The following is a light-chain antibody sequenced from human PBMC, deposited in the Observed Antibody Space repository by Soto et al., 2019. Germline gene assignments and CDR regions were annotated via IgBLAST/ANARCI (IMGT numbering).Light chain of an antibody. CDR3: QQYNNWPIT. CDR1: QSVSTN. Sequence: IALTQSPVTLSVSSGERAALSWLASQSVSTNLAWYQQKPGQAPRLLIYGASTRATGLPARFSGSGSGTQFTLTISSLQSEDFAVYYCQQYNNWPITFGQGTRLEIK. CDR2: GAS. V-gene: IGKV3-15*01. J-gene: IGKJ5*01.